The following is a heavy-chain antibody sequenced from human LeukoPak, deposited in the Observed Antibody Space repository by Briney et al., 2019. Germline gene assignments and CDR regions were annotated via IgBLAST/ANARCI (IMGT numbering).Heavy chain of an antibody. D-gene: IGHD2-8*01. CDR1: GFTFSSYD. V-gene: IGHV3-13*01. J-gene: IGHJ4*02. CDR2: IGTAGDT. Sequence: GGSLRLSCAASGFTFSSYDMHWVRQATGKGLEWVSAIGTAGDTYYPGSVKGRFTISRENARNSLYLQMNSLRAEDTAVYYCARDLGYCTNGVCHTRFDYWGQGTLVAVSS. CDR3: ARDLGYCTNGVCHTRFDY.